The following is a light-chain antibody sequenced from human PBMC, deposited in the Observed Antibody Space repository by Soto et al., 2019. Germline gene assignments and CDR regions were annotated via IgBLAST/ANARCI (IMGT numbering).Light chain of an antibody. CDR2: GAS. CDR3: QQYNNWPRT. J-gene: IGKJ1*01. V-gene: IGKV3-15*01. Sequence: EIVMTQSPATLSVSPGERATLSCRASQSVSSKLAWYQQKPCQAPRLLICGASTSATGIPARFSGSGSGTEFTLTISSLHSEDGAVYYCQQYNNWPRTFGQGTKVEIK. CDR1: QSVSSK.